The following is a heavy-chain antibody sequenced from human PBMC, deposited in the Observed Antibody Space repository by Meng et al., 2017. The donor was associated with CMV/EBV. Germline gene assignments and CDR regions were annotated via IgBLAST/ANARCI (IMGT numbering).Heavy chain of an antibody. CDR3: AREFIVGSGLDY. CDR1: GGSISSYY. Sequence: SETLSLTCTVSGGSISSYYWSWIRQPPGKGLEWIGYIYYSGSTNYNPSLKSRVTISVDTSKNQFSLKLSSVTAADTAVYYCAREFIVGSGLDYWGQGTLVTVSS. CDR2: IYYSGST. D-gene: IGHD1-26*01. J-gene: IGHJ4*02. V-gene: IGHV4-59*01.